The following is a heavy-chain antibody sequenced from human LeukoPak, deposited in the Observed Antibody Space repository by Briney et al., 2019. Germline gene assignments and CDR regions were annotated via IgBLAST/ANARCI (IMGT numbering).Heavy chain of an antibody. CDR2: VNTDGRTT. V-gene: IGHV3-74*01. D-gene: IGHD2-2*03. Sequence: WGSLRLSCAASGFTFSSYWMHWVRQAPGKGLVWVSRVNTDGRTTNYADSVRGRFTISRDNAENTLYLQMNSLRVEDTAVYYCSMDLSGAHDYWGQGSVVTVSS. CDR1: GFTFSSYW. CDR3: SMDLSGAHDY. J-gene: IGHJ4*02.